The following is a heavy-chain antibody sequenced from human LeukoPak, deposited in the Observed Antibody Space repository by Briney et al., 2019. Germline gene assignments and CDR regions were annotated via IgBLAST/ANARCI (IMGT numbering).Heavy chain of an antibody. CDR2: IDRSGTDP. D-gene: IGHD3-16*01. J-gene: IGHJ4*02. Sequence: TGGSLRLSCAASGFTFNNYPMIWLRQAPEKGLEWVSGIDRSGTDPYYADPVKGRFTISRDNSKNTLYLQMSSLRAEDTALYYCAKGGSPAWFWDSWGQGILVTVSS. CDR1: GFTFNNYP. V-gene: IGHV3-23*01. CDR3: AKGGSPAWFWDS.